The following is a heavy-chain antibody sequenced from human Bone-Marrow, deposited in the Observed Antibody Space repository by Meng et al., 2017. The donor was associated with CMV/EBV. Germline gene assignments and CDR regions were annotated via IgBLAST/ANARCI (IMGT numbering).Heavy chain of an antibody. CDR1: GFTFSSYS. CDR3: AKVASSGWYDYYFDY. J-gene: IGHJ4*02. Sequence: GESLKISCAASGFTFSSYSMNWVRQAPGKGLEWVSSISSSGTYIYYADSVKGRFTISRDNAQNSLYLQMNSLRAEDTAVYYCAKVASSGWYDYYFDYWGQGTLVTVSS. D-gene: IGHD6-19*01. CDR2: ISSSGTYI. V-gene: IGHV3-21*01.